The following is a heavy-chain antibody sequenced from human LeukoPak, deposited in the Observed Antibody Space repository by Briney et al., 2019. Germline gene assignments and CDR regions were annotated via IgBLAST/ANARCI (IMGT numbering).Heavy chain of an antibody. V-gene: IGHV3-23*01. J-gene: IGHJ4*02. D-gene: IGHD5-24*01. CDR2: ISSSGAGT. CDR3: AKVAKMATIYAYFDY. CDR1: GFTFSSYA. Sequence: GGSLRLSCAASGFTFSSYAMSWVRQAPGKGLEWVSGISSSGAGTYYADSVKGRFTISRDNSKNTLFLQMNTLRAEDTAVYYCAKVAKMATIYAYFDYWGQGTLVTVSS.